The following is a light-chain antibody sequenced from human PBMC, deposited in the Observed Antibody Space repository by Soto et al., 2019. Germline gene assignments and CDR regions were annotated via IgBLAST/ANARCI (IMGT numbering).Light chain of an antibody. Sequence: EIVFTPSPGTLSLSPGDTATLSCRASESFTSTYLAWFQQKPDQAPRLLIYGASTRATGIPGRFTGSGSGTDFSLTINRLEPEDFAVYYCQYYGRSPRTFGQGTK. CDR1: ESFTSTY. CDR2: GAS. CDR3: QYYGRSPRT. J-gene: IGKJ1*01. V-gene: IGKV3-20*01.